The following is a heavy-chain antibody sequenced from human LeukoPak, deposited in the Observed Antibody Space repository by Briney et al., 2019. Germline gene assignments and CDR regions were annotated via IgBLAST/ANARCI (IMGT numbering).Heavy chain of an antibody. Sequence: GGSLRLSCAASGFTFSSYAMSWVRQAPGKGLEWVSAISGSGGSTYYADSVKGRFTISRDNSKNTLYLQMNSLRAEDTAVYYCAKDLASGWYSRYFQHWGQGTLVTVSS. V-gene: IGHV3-23*01. D-gene: IGHD6-19*01. CDR3: AKDLASGWYSRYFQH. CDR1: GFTFSSYA. CDR2: ISGSGGST. J-gene: IGHJ1*01.